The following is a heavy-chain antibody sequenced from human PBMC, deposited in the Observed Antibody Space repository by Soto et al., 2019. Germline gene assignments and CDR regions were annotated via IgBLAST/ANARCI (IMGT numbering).Heavy chain of an antibody. CDR2: INGDESST. V-gene: IGHV3-74*01. CDR1: GFTFTNYW. Sequence: EVQLVESGGGLVQPGGSLRLSCAASGFTFTNYWMHWVRQAPGKGLVWVSRINGDESSTTYADSVKGRFTISRDNAKNTLYLQMNSLRAEDTAMYYCARGRYYAMDVWGQGTTVTVSS. CDR3: ARGRYYAMDV. J-gene: IGHJ6*02.